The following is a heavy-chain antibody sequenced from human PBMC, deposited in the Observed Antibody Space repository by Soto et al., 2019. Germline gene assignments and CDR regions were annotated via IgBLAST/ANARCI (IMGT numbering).Heavy chain of an antibody. CDR2: INPNSGGT. Sequence: ASVKVSCKASGYTFTGYYVHWVRQAPGQGLELMGWINPNSGGTNYAQKFQGWVTMTRDTSISTAYMELSRLRSDDTAVYYCARDLRAGAFDIWGQGTMVTVSS. CDR1: GYTFTGYY. CDR3: ARDLRAGAFDI. J-gene: IGHJ3*02. D-gene: IGHD3-16*01. V-gene: IGHV1-2*04.